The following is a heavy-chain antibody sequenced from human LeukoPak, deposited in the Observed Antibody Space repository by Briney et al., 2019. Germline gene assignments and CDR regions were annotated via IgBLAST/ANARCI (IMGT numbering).Heavy chain of an antibody. CDR3: ARDPTSSNYGQEDY. V-gene: IGHV4-34*01. Sequence: SETLSLTCAVYGGSFSGDYWTWIRQPPGKGLEWIGEINHSGSTNYNPSLKSRVTISVDTSKNQYSLKLSSVTAADTAVYYCARDPTSSNYGQEDYWGQGTLVTVSS. J-gene: IGHJ4*02. CDR1: GGSFSGDY. D-gene: IGHD3-10*01. CDR2: INHSGST.